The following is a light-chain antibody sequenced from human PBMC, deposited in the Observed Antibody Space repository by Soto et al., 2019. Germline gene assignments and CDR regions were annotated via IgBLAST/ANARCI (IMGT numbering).Light chain of an antibody. V-gene: IGKV3-20*01. J-gene: IGKJ3*01. CDR3: QQYDLGFT. CDR2: GAS. CDR1: QKISNKK. Sequence: ENVLTQSPAILSLSPGERATLSCRASQKISNKKLDWYQQKPGQAPRLLIFGASTRASGIPDRFSGRVSGTDFTLTISRLEPEDFAVYYCQQYDLGFTFGPGTKVDIK.